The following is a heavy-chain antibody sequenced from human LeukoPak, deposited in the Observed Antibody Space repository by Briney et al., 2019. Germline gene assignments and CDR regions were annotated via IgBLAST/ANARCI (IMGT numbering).Heavy chain of an antibody. CDR3: ARDRVYYDSSGYFP. CDR2: INTNTGNP. D-gene: IGHD3-22*01. J-gene: IGHJ5*02. CDR1: GYTFTSYA. V-gene: IGHV7-4-1*02. Sequence: ASVKVSCKASGYTFTSYAMNWVRQAPGQGLEWMGWINTNTGNPTYAQGFTGRFVFSLDTSVSTAYPQISSLKAEDTAVYYCARDRVYYDSSGYFPWGQGTLVTVSS.